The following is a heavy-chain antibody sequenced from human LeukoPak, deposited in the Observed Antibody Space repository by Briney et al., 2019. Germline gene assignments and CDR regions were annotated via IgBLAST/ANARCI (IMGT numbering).Heavy chain of an antibody. Sequence: PGGSLRLSCAASGFSFGSHPMNWVRQAPGKGLEWGSGITGSGDYTYYIDSVQGRFTISRDNSKNMLFLQMNSLRAEDTAVYYCARGVMAARLYYFDYWGRGILVTVSS. J-gene: IGHJ4*02. CDR2: ITGSGDYT. V-gene: IGHV3-23*01. CDR3: ARGVMAARLYYFDY. D-gene: IGHD2-21*01. CDR1: GFSFGSHP.